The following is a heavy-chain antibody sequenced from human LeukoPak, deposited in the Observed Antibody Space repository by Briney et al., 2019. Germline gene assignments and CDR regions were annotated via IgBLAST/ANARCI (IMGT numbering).Heavy chain of an antibody. J-gene: IGHJ3*02. Sequence: GASVKVSCKASGYTFTSYYMHWVRQAPGQGLEWMGIINPSGGSTSYAQKFQGRVTMTRDTSTSTVYMELSSLRSEDTAVYYCARPLLVGATVDAFDIWGQGTMVTVSS. V-gene: IGHV1-46*01. CDR3: ARPLLVGATVDAFDI. CDR2: INPSGGST. D-gene: IGHD1-26*01. CDR1: GYTFTSYY.